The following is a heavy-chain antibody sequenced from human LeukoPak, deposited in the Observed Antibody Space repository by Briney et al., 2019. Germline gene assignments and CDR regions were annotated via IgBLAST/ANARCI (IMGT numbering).Heavy chain of an antibody. D-gene: IGHD3-10*01. J-gene: IGHJ4*02. V-gene: IGHV3-21*01. Sequence: GGSLRLSCAASGFTFSSYSMNWVRQAPGKGLEWVSSISSSSSYIYYADSVKGRFTISRDNAKNSLYLQMNSLRAEDTAVYYCARSYGSGSYSIDYWGQGTLVTVPS. CDR1: GFTFSSYS. CDR3: ARSYGSGSYSIDY. CDR2: ISSSSSYI.